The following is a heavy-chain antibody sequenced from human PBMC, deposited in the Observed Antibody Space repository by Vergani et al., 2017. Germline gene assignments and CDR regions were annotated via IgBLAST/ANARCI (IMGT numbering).Heavy chain of an antibody. CDR1: GYSFTSYW. D-gene: IGHD3-10*01. V-gene: IGHV5-51*01. J-gene: IGHJ5*02. CDR3: ARPTMVRGVISWFDP. Sequence: EVQLVQSGAEVKKPGESLKISCKGSGYSFTSYWIGWVRQMPGKGLEWMGIIYPGDSDTRYSPSFRGQVTISADKSISTAYLQWSSLKASDTAMYYCARPTMVRGVISWFDPWGQGTLVTVSS. CDR2: IYPGDSDT.